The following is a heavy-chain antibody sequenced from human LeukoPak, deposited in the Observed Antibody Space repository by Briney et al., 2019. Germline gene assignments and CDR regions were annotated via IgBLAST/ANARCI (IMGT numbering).Heavy chain of an antibody. Sequence: PGGSLRLSCAASGFTFDDYAMHWVRQAPGKGLEWVSLISGDGGSTYYADSVKGRFTISRDNSKNSLYLQMNSLRTEDMALYYCAKGSLFGVVGRNNWFDPWGQGTLVTVSS. V-gene: IGHV3-43*02. J-gene: IGHJ5*02. CDR3: AKGSLFGVVGRNNWFDP. CDR1: GFTFDDYA. D-gene: IGHD3-3*01. CDR2: ISGDGGST.